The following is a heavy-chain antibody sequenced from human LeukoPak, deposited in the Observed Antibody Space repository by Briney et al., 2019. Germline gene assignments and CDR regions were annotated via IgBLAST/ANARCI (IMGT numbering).Heavy chain of an antibody. Sequence: SETLSLTCAVYGGSFSGYYWSWIRQPPGKGREWIGEINHSGSTNYNPSLKSRVTISEDTSKNQFSLKLSSVTAADTAVYYCARVSLDTKMDYWGQGTLVTVSS. CDR2: INHSGST. J-gene: IGHJ4*02. D-gene: IGHD5-18*01. CDR3: ARVSLDTKMDY. CDR1: GGSFSGYY. V-gene: IGHV4-34*01.